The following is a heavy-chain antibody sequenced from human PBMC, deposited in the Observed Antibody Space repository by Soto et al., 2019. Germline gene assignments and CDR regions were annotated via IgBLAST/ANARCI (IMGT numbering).Heavy chain of an antibody. CDR3: AKSNDFWSGYYRY. Sequence: ESGGGLVQPGRSLRLSCAASGFTFDDYAMHWVRQAPGKGLEWVSGISWNSGSIGYADSVKGRFTISRDNAKNSLYLQMNSLRAEDTALYYCAKSNDFWSGYYRYWGQGTLVTVSS. V-gene: IGHV3-9*01. CDR2: ISWNSGSI. D-gene: IGHD3-3*01. J-gene: IGHJ4*02. CDR1: GFTFDDYA.